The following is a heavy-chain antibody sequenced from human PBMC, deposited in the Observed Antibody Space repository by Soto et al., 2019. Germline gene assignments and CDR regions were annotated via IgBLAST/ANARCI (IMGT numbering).Heavy chain of an antibody. CDR3: AKVFSAGGGPGGRDV. Sequence: GGSLRLSCSASGFTFSSYGMHWVRQAPGKGLEWVAVISYDGSNKYYADSVKGRFTISRDNSKNTLYLQMNSLRAEDTAVYYRAKVFSAGGGPGGRDVGGQGPRVTVSS. J-gene: IGHJ6*02. V-gene: IGHV3-30*18. D-gene: IGHD3-10*01. CDR2: ISYDGSNK. CDR1: GFTFSSYG.